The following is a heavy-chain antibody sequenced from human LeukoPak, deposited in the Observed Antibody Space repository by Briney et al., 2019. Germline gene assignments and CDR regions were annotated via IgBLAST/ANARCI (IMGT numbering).Heavy chain of an antibody. CDR2: ISSGGSTI. CDR3: ARGKDGYKRGYPLGFDY. V-gene: IGHV3-11*01. CDR1: GFTFSDYA. Sequence: GGSLRLSCAASGFTFSDYAMAWVRQAPGKGLEWVSYISSGGSTIYYADSVKGRFTISRDNAKNSLYLQMNSLRAEDTAVYYCARGKDGYKRGYPLGFDYWGQGTLVTVSS. J-gene: IGHJ4*02. D-gene: IGHD5-24*01.